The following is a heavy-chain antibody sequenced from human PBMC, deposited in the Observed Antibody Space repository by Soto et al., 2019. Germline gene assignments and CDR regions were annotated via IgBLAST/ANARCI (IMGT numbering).Heavy chain of an antibody. D-gene: IGHD6-6*01. Sequence: SVKVSCKXSGGTFSSYAISWVRQAPGQGLEWMGGIIPIFGTANYAQKFQGRVTITADESTSTAYMELSSLGSEDTAVYYCARVGRSIAARPFAFDIWGQGTMVTVSS. J-gene: IGHJ3*02. V-gene: IGHV1-69*13. CDR1: GGTFSSYA. CDR3: ARVGRSIAARPFAFDI. CDR2: IIPIFGTA.